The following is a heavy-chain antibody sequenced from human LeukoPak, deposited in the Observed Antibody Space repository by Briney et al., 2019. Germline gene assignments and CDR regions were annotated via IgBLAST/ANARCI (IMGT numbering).Heavy chain of an antibody. CDR2: FSYSGST. CDR1: RGSISNYY. CDR3: ARDGPGDVGFDY. V-gene: IGHV4-59*01. J-gene: IGHJ4*02. D-gene: IGHD7-27*01. Sequence: PSETLSLTCTVSRGSISNYYWGWIRQPPGXGLEWIGFFSYSGSTNYNPSLKSRVTISVDTSKNQFSLKLTSVTAADTAVYYCARDGPGDVGFDYWGQGTLVTVSS.